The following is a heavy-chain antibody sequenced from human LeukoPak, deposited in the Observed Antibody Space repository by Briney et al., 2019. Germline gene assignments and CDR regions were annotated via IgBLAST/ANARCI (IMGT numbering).Heavy chain of an antibody. Sequence: PSETLSLTCTVSGGSISSYYWSWIRQPPGKGLEWIGYIYYSGSTNYNPSLKSRVTISVDTSKNQFPLKLSSVTAADTAVYYCARSRSWLYYFDYWGQGTLVTVSS. J-gene: IGHJ4*02. V-gene: IGHV4-59*08. CDR2: IYYSGST. CDR3: ARSRSWLYYFDY. CDR1: GGSISSYY. D-gene: IGHD6-13*01.